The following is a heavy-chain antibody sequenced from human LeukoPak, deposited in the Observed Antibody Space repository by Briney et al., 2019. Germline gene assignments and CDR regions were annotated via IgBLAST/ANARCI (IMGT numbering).Heavy chain of an antibody. Sequence: GASVKVSCKASGYTFSSYYMHWVRQAPGQGLEWMGVINPSGGSTTYAQKFQGRVTMTRDTSTSTVYMEVSSLGSQDRAVYYCARGGSSSEFDYWGQGTLVTVSS. CDR3: ARGGSSSEFDY. D-gene: IGHD6-6*01. V-gene: IGHV1-46*01. J-gene: IGHJ4*02. CDR1: GYTFSSYY. CDR2: INPSGGST.